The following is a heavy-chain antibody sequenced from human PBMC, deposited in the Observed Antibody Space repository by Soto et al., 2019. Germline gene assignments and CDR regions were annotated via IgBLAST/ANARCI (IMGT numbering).Heavy chain of an antibody. Sequence: QVQLVQSGAEVKKPGASVKVSCKASGNTLTSYDINWVRQATGHGLEWMGWINPNSGNIGYAQKFQGRVTMTRDTAIRTAYMEVSRLRSDDTAVYYCARGRASGSYYLLDYWGQGTLVTVSS. CDR1: GNTLTSYD. CDR2: INPNSGNI. V-gene: IGHV1-8*01. D-gene: IGHD3-10*01. CDR3: ARGRASGSYYLLDY. J-gene: IGHJ4*02.